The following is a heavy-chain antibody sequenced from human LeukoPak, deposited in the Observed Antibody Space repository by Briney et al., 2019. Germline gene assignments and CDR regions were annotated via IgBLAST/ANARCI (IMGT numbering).Heavy chain of an antibody. CDR2: ISGSSDRT. Sequence: GGSLRLSCAASRFTFSSYAMSWVRQAPGKGLGWVSSISGSSDRTFYADSVKGRFTISRDNPKNTLFLQMNTLRAEDTAVYYCVGFDYWGQGTLVTVSS. CDR3: VGFDY. J-gene: IGHJ4*02. CDR1: RFTFSSYA. V-gene: IGHV3-23*01.